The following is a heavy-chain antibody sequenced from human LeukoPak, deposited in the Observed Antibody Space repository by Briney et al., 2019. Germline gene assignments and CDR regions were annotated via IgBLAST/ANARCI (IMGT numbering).Heavy chain of an antibody. J-gene: IGHJ5*02. CDR1: GGSFSGYY. D-gene: IGHD6-13*01. Sequence: SETLSLTCAVYGGSFSGYYWSWIRQPPGKGLEWIGEINHSGSTNYNPSLKSRVTISVDTSKNQFSLKLSSVTAADTAVYYCARGYRLAAADPNWFDPWGQGTLVTVSS. CDR2: INHSGST. CDR3: ARGYRLAAADPNWFDP. V-gene: IGHV4-34*01.